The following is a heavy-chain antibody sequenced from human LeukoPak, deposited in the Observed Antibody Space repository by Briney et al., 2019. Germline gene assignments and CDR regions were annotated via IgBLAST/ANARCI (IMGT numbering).Heavy chain of an antibody. Sequence: SGPTLVNPTQTLTLTCAFSGFSLSTTGVGVGWIRQPPGKALEFLALIYWNNDNRYSPSLKGRLTITKDTSKSQVVLTMTKMDPVDTATYYCARYGDYRFLYYFHYWGRGALVTVSS. CDR3: ARYGDYRFLYYFHY. CDR1: GFSLSTTGVG. D-gene: IGHD4-17*01. CDR2: IYWNNDN. J-gene: IGHJ4*02. V-gene: IGHV2-5*01.